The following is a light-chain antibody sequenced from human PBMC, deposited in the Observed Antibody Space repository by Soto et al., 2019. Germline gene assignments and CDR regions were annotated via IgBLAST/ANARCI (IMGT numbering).Light chain of an antibody. J-gene: IGLJ2*01. CDR3: AAWDDNLNSVV. CDR1: SSNIGKNV. V-gene: IGLV1-36*01. CDR2: YDD. Sequence: QSVLTQPPSVSEAPRQRVTITCSGSSSNIGKNVVNWYQQLPGKAPKLLIYYDDLLPSGVSDRFSGSKSGTSASLAISGLQSEDEADYYCAAWDDNLNSVVFGGGTKVTVL.